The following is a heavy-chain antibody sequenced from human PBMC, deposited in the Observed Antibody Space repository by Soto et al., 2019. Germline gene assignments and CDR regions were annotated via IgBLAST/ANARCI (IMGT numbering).Heavy chain of an antibody. J-gene: IGHJ5*02. V-gene: IGHV1-2*04. CDR2: INPNSGGT. Sequence: ASVKVSCKASGYTFTGYYMHWVRQAPGQGLEWMGWINPNSGGTNYAQKFQGWVTMTRDTSISTAYMELSRLRSDDTAVYYCARGGGARGNSGSYLGNAWGQGTLVTVSS. CDR3: ARGGGARGNSGSYLGNA. CDR1: GYTFTGYY. D-gene: IGHD1-26*01.